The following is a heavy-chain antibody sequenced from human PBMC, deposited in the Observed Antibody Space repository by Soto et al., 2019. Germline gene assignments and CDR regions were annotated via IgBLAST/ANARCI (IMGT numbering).Heavy chain of an antibody. Sequence: QVQLVQSGTEVKKPGASVKVSCKTSGYTFTSYGITWVRQAPGQGLEWMGWINTYNGDRGYVQKFQGRPTVTADTSTSTAYMELRSLRSDDPAVYYCGRRGLDYWGQGTLVTVSS. V-gene: IGHV1-18*01. CDR1: GYTFTSYG. CDR3: GRRGLDY. J-gene: IGHJ4*02. CDR2: INTYNGDR.